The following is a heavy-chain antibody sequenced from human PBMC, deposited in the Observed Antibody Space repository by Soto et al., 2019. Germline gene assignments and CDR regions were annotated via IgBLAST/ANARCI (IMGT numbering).Heavy chain of an antibody. J-gene: IGHJ4*02. D-gene: IGHD1-26*01. CDR1: GYRFRNYG. CDR2: ASAYNRNS. Sequence: QVQRVQSGSEVKKPGASVRVTWKASGYRFRNYGNSWVREAPGQGLEWMGWASAYNRNSNYAQKFEDRVIMTADTATSTAYLELRGLRSDDTAIYYCARDRQWEPLLYWGQGTLVTVSS. CDR3: ARDRQWEPLLY. V-gene: IGHV1-18*01.